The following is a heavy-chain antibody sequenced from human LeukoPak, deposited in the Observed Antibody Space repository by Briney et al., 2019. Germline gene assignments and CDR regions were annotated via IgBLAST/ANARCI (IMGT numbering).Heavy chain of an antibody. V-gene: IGHV4-4*07. D-gene: IGHD2-21*01. CDR1: GGSISSYY. CDR3: AREGAYCGGDCAVTPVDC. J-gene: IGHJ4*02. CDR2: IYTSGST. Sequence: SETLSLTCTVSGGSISSYYWSWIRQPAGKGLEWIGRIYTSGSTNYNPSLKSRVTMSVDTSKNQFSLKLSSVTAADTAVYYCAREGAYCGGDCAVTPVDCWGQGTLVTVSS.